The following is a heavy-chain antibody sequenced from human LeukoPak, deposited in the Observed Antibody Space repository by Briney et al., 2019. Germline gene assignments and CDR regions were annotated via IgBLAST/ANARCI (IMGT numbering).Heavy chain of an antibody. J-gene: IGHJ6*03. CDR1: GGSISNYY. CDR2: IYYSGST. D-gene: IGHD6-19*01. CDR3: ARGGAVAGPSYYCYMDV. V-gene: IGHV4-59*08. Sequence: SSETLSLTCTVSGGSISNYYWSWIRQSPGKGLEWIGYIYYSGSTNYNPSLKSRVTISLDTPKNQFSLKLTSMTAADTAVYYCARGGAVAGPSYYCYMDVWGKGTTVTVSS.